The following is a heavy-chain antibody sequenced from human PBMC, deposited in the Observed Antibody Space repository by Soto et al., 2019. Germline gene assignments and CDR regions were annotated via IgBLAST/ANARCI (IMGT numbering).Heavy chain of an antibody. Sequence: QVQLVQSGAEVKKPGSSVKVSCKASGGTFSSYTISWVRQAPGQGLEGMGRIIPILGIANYAQKFQGRVTITADKSTSTAYMELSSLRSEDTAVYYCARAVVVPAAEFDPWGQGTLVTVSS. V-gene: IGHV1-69*02. CDR1: GGTFSSYT. CDR3: ARAVVVPAAEFDP. D-gene: IGHD2-2*01. CDR2: IIPILGIA. J-gene: IGHJ5*02.